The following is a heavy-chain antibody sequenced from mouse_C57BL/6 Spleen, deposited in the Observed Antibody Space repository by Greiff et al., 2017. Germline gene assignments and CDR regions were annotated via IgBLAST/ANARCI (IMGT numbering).Heavy chain of an antibody. Sequence: EVKLMESGGGLVKPGGSLKLSCAASGFTFSDYGMHWVRQAPEKGLEWVAYISSGSSTIYYADTVKGRFTISRDNAKNTLFLQMTSLRSEDTAMYYCARRSSTMVTTYAMCYWGPGPSVTVSS. D-gene: IGHD2-2*01. CDR3: ARRSSTMVTTYAMCY. V-gene: IGHV5-17*01. CDR2: ISSGSSTI. J-gene: IGHJ4*01. CDR1: GFTFSDYG.